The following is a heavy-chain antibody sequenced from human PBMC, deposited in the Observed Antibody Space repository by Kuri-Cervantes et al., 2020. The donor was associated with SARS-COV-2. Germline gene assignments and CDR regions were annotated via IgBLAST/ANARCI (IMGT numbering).Heavy chain of an antibody. J-gene: IGHJ6*03. CDR2: MNPNSGNT. CDR1: GGTFSSYA. Sequence: ASVKVSCKASGGTFSSYAINWVRQVTGQGLEWMGWMNPNSGNTGYAQKFQGRVTITRNTSISTAYMELSSLRSEDTAVYYCARGPTFPYYYYMDVWGKGTTVTVSS. V-gene: IGHV1-8*03. CDR3: ARGPTFPYYYYMDV.